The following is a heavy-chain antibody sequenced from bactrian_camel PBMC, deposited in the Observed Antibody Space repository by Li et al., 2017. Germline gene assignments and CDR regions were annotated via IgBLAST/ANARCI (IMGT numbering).Heavy chain of an antibody. CDR1: GFTFSSYY. Sequence: HVQLVESGGGLVQPGGSLRLSCAASGFTFSSYYMSWVRQAPGKGPEWVTSIGTDGPGTYRAYYADSVKGRFTISKDNARNTVYLQMNSLKAEDTSMYYCAAKSGYNWRPLSRYDWNYWGQGTQVTVS. V-gene: IGHV3-2*01. CDR3: AAKSGYNWRPLSRYDWNY. J-gene: IGHJ4*01. D-gene: IGHD8*01. CDR2: IGTDGPGTYRA.